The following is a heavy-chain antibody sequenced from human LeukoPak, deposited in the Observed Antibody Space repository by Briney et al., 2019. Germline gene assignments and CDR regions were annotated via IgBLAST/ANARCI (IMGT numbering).Heavy chain of an antibody. J-gene: IGHJ5*02. CDR3: ARRFGDYGNWFDH. V-gene: IGHV3-21*01. D-gene: IGHD4-17*01. CDR1: GFTFSSYS. Sequence: GGSLRLSCAASGFTFSSYSMNWVRQAPGKGLEWVSSISSSSSYIYYADSVKGRFTISRDNAKNSLYLQMNSLRAEDTAVYYCARRFGDYGNWFDHWGQGTLVTVSS. CDR2: ISSSSSYI.